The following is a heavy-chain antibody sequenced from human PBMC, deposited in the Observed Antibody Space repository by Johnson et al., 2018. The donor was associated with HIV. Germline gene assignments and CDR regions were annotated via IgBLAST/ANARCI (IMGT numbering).Heavy chain of an antibody. CDR1: GFTFSSYG. D-gene: IGHD1-1*01. Sequence: QVQLVESGGGVVQPGGSLRLSCAASGFTFSSYGMHWVRQAPGKGLEWVAFIRYDGGGTYLIDSGKDRFNTSRDNAKNTLHLQMNSLKTEDTAVYYCTTYAITERGFDSWGQGTMVTVSS. V-gene: IGHV3-30*02. CDR2: IRYDGGGT. J-gene: IGHJ3*02. CDR3: TTYAITERGFDS.